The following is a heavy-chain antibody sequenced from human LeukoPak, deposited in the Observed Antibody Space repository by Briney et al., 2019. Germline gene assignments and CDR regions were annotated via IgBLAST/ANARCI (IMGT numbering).Heavy chain of an antibody. D-gene: IGHD3-16*01. CDR2: IIPIFGTA. J-gene: IGHJ6*02. CDR3: ARDTEGGYYYYGMDV. Sequence: SVKVSCKASGGTFSSYAISWVRRAPGQGLEWMGGIIPIFGTANYAQKFQGRVTITADESTSTAYMELSSLRSEDTAVYYCARDTEGGYYYYGMDVWGQGTTVTVSS. V-gene: IGHV1-69*13. CDR1: GGTFSSYA.